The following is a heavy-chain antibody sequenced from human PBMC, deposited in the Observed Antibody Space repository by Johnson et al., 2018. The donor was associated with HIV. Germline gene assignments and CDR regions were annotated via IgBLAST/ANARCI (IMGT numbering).Heavy chain of an antibody. CDR2: ISYDGSNK. CDR1: GFTFSSYA. J-gene: IGHJ3*02. V-gene: IGHV3-30-3*01. Sequence: QVQLVESGGGAVQPGRSLRLSCSASGFTFSSYAMHWVRQAPGKGLEWVAVISYDGSNKYYADSVKGRFTISRDNSKNTLYLQMNSLRAEDTAVYYCASGYYYGSGTYHGAFDIWGQGTMVTV. CDR3: ASGYYYGSGTYHGAFDI. D-gene: IGHD3-10*01.